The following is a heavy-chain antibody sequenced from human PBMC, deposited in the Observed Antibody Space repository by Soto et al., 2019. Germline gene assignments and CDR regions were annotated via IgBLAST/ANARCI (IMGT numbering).Heavy chain of an antibody. Sequence: QVHLVQSGAEVKKPGASVKVSCKVSVGTFNTYAISWVRQAPGQGLEGMGGIIPVFRAPDYAQKFQGRVTSTADESARTAYTELNGLRSEDTAVYYCARDKGRPQLGGNYYYIADVWGQGTAVTVSS. CDR2: IIPVFRAP. V-gene: IGHV1-69*12. J-gene: IGHJ6*02. CDR1: VGTFNTYA. CDR3: ARDKGRPQLGGNYYYIADV. D-gene: IGHD3-3*02.